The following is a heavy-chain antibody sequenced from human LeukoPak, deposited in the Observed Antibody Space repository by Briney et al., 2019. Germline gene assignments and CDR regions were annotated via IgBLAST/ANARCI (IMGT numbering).Heavy chain of an antibody. J-gene: IGHJ1*01. CDR1: GFSLTTRGVG. CDR3: ALTFCRAGDCYDAFVF. CDR2: VYWDDDN. V-gene: IGHV2-5*02. Sequence: SGPTLVKPTQTLTLTCSFSGFSLTTRGVGVGWVRQPPGPAQEWLALVYWDDDNRYSPSLRTRLTITKDASKNQVVLTLTAVDPVDTATYYCALTFCRAGDCYDAFVFWRQGTLVTISS. D-gene: IGHD2-21*02.